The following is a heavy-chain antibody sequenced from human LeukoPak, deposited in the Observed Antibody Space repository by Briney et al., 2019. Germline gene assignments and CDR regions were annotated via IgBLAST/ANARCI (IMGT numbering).Heavy chain of an antibody. Sequence: GGSLRLSCAASGFTFGSYAMSWVRQAPGKGLEWVSGFTESIGRSYYADSVKGRFTISRDNSKNTLYLQMNSLRAEDTAVYYCAKTHGTGWYGLFDSWGQGTLVTVSS. D-gene: IGHD6-13*01. CDR2: FTESIGRS. J-gene: IGHJ4*02. CDR3: AKTHGTGWYGLFDS. V-gene: IGHV3-23*01. CDR1: GFTFGSYA.